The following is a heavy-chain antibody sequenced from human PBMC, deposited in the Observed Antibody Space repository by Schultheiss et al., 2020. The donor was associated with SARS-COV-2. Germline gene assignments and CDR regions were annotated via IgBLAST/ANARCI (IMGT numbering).Heavy chain of an antibody. V-gene: IGHV4-34*09. CDR2: IYYSGST. D-gene: IGHD5-12*01. Sequence: SETLSLTCAVYGGSFSGYYWSWIRQPPGKGLEWIGYIYYSGSTYYNPSLKSRVTISVDTSKNQFSLKLSSVTAADTAVYYCARSGPEYFQHWGQGTLVTVSS. CDR3: ARSGPEYFQH. J-gene: IGHJ1*01. CDR1: GGSFSGYY.